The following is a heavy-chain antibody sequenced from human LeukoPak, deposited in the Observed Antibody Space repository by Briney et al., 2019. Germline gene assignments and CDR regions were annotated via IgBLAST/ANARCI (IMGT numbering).Heavy chain of an antibody. CDR1: GGTFSSYA. J-gene: IGHJ3*02. CDR2: ISAYNGNT. CDR3: ARGGGFYDSSGYPPNDAFDI. D-gene: IGHD3-22*01. Sequence: ASVKVSCKASGGTFSSYAISWVRQAPGQGLEWMGWISAYNGNTNYAQKLQGRVTMTTDTSTSTAYMELRSLRSDDTAVYYCARGGGFYDSSGYPPNDAFDIWGQGTMVTVSS. V-gene: IGHV1-18*01.